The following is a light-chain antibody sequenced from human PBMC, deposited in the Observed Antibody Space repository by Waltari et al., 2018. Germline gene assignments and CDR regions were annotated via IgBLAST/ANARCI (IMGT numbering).Light chain of an antibody. CDR3: MQGLQRPLT. J-gene: IGKJ4*01. CDR2: RVS. Sequence: DIVMTQTPLSLPVTPGEPASISCRSSQSLLYSNGATYLYWYLQKTGQTPRPLIYRVSNRFSGVPDTFSGCGSGTEFTHNIRRVDAREVGVYYCMQGLQRPLTFGGGTKVEIK. CDR1: QSLLYSNGATY. V-gene: IGKV2-29*02.